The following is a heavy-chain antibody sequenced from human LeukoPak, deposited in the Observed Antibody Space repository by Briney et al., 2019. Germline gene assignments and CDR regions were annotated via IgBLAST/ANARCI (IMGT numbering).Heavy chain of an antibody. CDR3: ASPSTIGRGGDPFDY. J-gene: IGHJ4*02. CDR1: GFTFSAFA. V-gene: IGHV3-30-3*01. D-gene: IGHD3-16*01. CDR2: ISYDGSRK. Sequence: GGSPRLSCAASGFTFSAFATHWVRQAPGKGLEWVAVISYDGSRKYYAESVKGRFTISRDNSKSMLYLQMNSLRPEDTALYYCASPSTIGRGGDPFDYWGQGTLVTVSS.